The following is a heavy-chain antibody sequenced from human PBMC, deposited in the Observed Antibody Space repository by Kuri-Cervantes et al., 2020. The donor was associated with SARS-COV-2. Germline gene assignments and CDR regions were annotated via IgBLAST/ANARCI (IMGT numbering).Heavy chain of an antibody. J-gene: IGHJ6*03. CDR2: INPSGGST. D-gene: IGHD2-21*01. CDR3: ARGGGGDCYIPGVLECYYMDV. Sequence: ASVKVSCKTSGYIFTDYYMHWVRQAPGQGLEWMGIINPSGGSTSYAQKFQGRVTMTRDTSTSTVYMELSSLRSEDTAVYYCARGGGGDCYIPGVLECYYMDVWGKGTTVTVSS. CDR1: GYIFTDYY. V-gene: IGHV1-46*03.